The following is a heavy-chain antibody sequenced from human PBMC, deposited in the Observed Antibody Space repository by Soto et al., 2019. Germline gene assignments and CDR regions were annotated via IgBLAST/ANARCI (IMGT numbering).Heavy chain of an antibody. V-gene: IGHV3-23*01. CDR2: ISGSGGST. CDR1: GFTFSSYA. D-gene: IGHD3-22*01. J-gene: IGHJ4*02. CDR3: AKEEYYYDSSGYEYYFDY. Sequence: GGSLRLSCAASGFTFSSYAMSLVRQAPGKGLEWVSAISGSGGSTYYADSVKGRFTISRDNSKNTLYLQMNSLRAEDTAVYYCAKEEYYYDSSGYEYYFDYWGQGTLVTVSS.